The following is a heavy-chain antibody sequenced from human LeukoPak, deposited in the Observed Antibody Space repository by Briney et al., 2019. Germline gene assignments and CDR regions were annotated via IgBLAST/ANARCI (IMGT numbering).Heavy chain of an antibody. Sequence: ASVKVSCKASGGTFSSYAISWVRQAPGQGLEWMGRIIPIFGTANYAQKFQGRVTITTDESTSTAYMELSSLRSEDTAVYYCARDRSSSWYFDYYYMDVWGKGTTVTVSS. D-gene: IGHD6-13*01. CDR1: GGTFSSYA. CDR2: IIPIFGTA. J-gene: IGHJ6*03. CDR3: ARDRSSSWYFDYYYMDV. V-gene: IGHV1-69*05.